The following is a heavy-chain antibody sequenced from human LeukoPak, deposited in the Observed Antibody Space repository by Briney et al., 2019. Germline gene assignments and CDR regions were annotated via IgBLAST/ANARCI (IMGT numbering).Heavy chain of an antibody. CDR2: IKQDGSEK. V-gene: IGHV3-7*01. CDR3: ARSHPDWYFDY. D-gene: IGHD3-9*01. Sequence: GGSLRLSCAASGFTFSSYWMSWVRQDPGKGLEWVANIKQDGSEKYYVDSVKGRFTISRDNAKNSLYLQMNSLRAEDTAVYYCARSHPDWYFDYWGQGTLVTVSS. J-gene: IGHJ4*02. CDR1: GFTFSSYW.